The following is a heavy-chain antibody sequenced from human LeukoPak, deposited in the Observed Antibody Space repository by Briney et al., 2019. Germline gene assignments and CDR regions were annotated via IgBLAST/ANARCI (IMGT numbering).Heavy chain of an antibody. CDR2: IYPGDSDP. D-gene: IGHD6-13*01. CDR3: VRHGLGSSWFGFDY. CDR1: GYTFTTYW. Sequence: GESLKISCKGSGYTFTTYWIGWVRQMPGKGLEWMVIIYPGDSDPRYSPSFQVQVTISADTSISTAYLQWSSLKASDSAMYYCVRHGLGSSWFGFDYWGQGTLVTVCS. V-gene: IGHV5-51*01. J-gene: IGHJ4*02.